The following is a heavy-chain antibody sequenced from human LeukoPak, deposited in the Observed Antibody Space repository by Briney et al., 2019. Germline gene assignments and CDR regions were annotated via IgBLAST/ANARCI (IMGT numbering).Heavy chain of an antibody. J-gene: IGHJ4*02. CDR3: ARGAYGAAAFYYFDY. CDR2: IYYSGST. CDR1: GGSISSGGYY. Sequence: SQTLSLTCTVSGGSISSGGYYWSWIRQHPGKGLEWIGYIYYSGSTYYNPSLKSRVTISVDTSKNQFSLKLSSVTAADTAVHYCARGAYGAAAFYYFDYWGQGTLVTVSS. V-gene: IGHV4-31*03. D-gene: IGHD6-13*01.